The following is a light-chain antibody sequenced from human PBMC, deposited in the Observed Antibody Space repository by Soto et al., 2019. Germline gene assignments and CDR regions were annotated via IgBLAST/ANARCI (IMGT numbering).Light chain of an antibody. CDR3: QQYGSSPQT. V-gene: IGKV3-20*01. CDR2: DAS. J-gene: IGKJ1*01. CDR1: QSVSSSN. Sequence: EIVLTQSPGTLSLSPGERATLSCRASQSVSSSNLAWYQQKPGQAPRLLIYDASSGATGIPDRFSGSGSGTDFTLTISRLEPEDFAVYYCQQYGSSPQTFDQGTKVEIK.